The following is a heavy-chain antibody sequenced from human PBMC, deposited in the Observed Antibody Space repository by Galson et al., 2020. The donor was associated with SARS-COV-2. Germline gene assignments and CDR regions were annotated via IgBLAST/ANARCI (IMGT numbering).Heavy chain of an antibody. CDR3: ARGALEYDFWSGLSPAAYYYYYMDV. D-gene: IGHD3-3*01. CDR1: GFTFSSYE. Sequence: GESLKISCAASGFTFSSYEMNWVRQAPGKGLEWVSYISSSGSTIYYADSVKGRFTLPRDNAKNSLYLQMNSLRAEDTAVYYCARGALEYDFWSGLSPAAYYYYYMDVWGKGTTVTVSS. V-gene: IGHV3-48*03. CDR2: ISSSGSTI. J-gene: IGHJ6*03.